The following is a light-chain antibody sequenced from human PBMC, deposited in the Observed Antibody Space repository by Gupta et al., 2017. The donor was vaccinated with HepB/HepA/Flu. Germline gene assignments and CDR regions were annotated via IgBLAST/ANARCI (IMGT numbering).Light chain of an antibody. V-gene: IGKV1-5*03. J-gene: IGKJ1*01. Sequence: DIQMTQSPSTLSASVGDRVTSTCRASQSISNWLAWYQQKAGKAPKLLIYKASRLESGVPSRFSGSGSGTEFTLTSSSRQPDDFANYYCQQDNSHGTFGQGTKVEIK. CDR1: QSISNW. CDR2: KAS. CDR3: QQDNSHGT.